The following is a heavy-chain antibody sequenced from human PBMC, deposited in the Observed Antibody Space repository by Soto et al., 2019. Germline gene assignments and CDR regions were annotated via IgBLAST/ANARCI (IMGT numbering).Heavy chain of an antibody. CDR3: ARADIVVVPAARQYFQH. V-gene: IGHV1-18*01. J-gene: IGHJ1*01. Sequence: ASVKVSCKASGYTFTSYGISWVRQAPGQGLEWMGWISAYNGNTNYAQKLQGRVTMTTDTSTSTAYMELRSLRSDDTAVSYCARADIVVVPAARQYFQHWGQGTLVTVSS. CDR2: ISAYNGNT. CDR1: GYTFTSYG. D-gene: IGHD2-2*01.